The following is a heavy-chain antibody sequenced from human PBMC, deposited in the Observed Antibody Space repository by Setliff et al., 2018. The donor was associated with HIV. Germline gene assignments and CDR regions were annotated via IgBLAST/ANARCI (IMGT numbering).Heavy chain of an antibody. V-gene: IGHV3-30*04. CDR1: GFTFSNYA. J-gene: IGHJ6*03. CDR3: ARGNASANWSGWTLDV. Sequence: GGSLRLSCAASGFTFSNYAMHWVRQAPGKGLEWVAVVSYDGSNKYYADSVKGRFTISRDNSKNTLYLQMNSLRAEDTAVYYCARGNASANWSGWTLDVWGKGTTVTVS. D-gene: IGHD3-3*01. CDR2: VSYDGSNK.